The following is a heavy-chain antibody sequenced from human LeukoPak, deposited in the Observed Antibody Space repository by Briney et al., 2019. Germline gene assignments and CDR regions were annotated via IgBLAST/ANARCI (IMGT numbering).Heavy chain of an antibody. V-gene: IGHV3-23*01. Sequence: SGGSLRLSCAASGFTFSSYAMSWVRQAPGKGLEWVSAISGSGGSAYYADSVKGRFTISRDNSKHTRYRQMNSLRDEDTAVYYCAKDHLTYSSSWYLGSDAFDIWGQGTMVTVSS. J-gene: IGHJ3*02. CDR1: GFTFSSYA. CDR2: ISGSGGSA. D-gene: IGHD6-13*01. CDR3: AKDHLTYSSSWYLGSDAFDI.